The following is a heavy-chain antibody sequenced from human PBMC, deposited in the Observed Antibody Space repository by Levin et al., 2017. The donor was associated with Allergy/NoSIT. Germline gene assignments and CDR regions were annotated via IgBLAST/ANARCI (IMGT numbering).Heavy chain of an antibody. D-gene: IGHD3-10*01. Sequence: ESLKISCAVSGFSFSAYSMNWVRQAPGKGLEWLAYVDGHGTRIFYADSAKGRFTISRDNAQNSLYLQMNSLRAEDSGTYYCVRDLEGYRGVIRFDFWGQGTLVTVSS. V-gene: IGHV3-48*01. CDR3: VRDLEGYRGVIRFDF. CDR1: GFSFSAYS. CDR2: VDGHGTRI. J-gene: IGHJ4*02.